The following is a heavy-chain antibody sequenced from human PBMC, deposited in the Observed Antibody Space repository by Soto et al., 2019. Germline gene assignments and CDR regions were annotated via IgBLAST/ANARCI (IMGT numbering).Heavy chain of an antibody. J-gene: IGHJ4*02. D-gene: IGHD6-6*01. CDR3: AREAAARRGVDY. Sequence: SETLSLTCAVSGYSISSGYYCGWIWQPPGKGLEWIGSIYHSGSTYYNPSLKSRVTISVDTSKNQFSLKLSSVTAADTAVYYCAREAAARRGVDYWGQGTLVTVS. CDR2: IYHSGST. CDR1: GYSISSGYY. V-gene: IGHV4-38-2*02.